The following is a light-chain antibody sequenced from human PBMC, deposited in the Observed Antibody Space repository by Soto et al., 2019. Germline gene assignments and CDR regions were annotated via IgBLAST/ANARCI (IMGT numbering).Light chain of an antibody. J-gene: IGKJ1*01. Sequence: PGEIVTLSCMASQSVSSSYLTWYQQKPGQAPRLLIYGASTRATGIPARFSGSGSGTDFTLTISSLQPEDFAVYYCQQDYNLPRWTFGQGTKVDIK. CDR2: GAS. CDR1: QSVSSSY. CDR3: QQDYNLPRWT. V-gene: IGKV3D-7*01.